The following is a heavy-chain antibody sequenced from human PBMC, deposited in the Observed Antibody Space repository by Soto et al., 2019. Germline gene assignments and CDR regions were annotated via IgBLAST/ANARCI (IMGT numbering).Heavy chain of an antibody. D-gene: IGHD2-21*02. V-gene: IGHV1-69*02. J-gene: IGHJ4*02. CDR2: IIPILGIA. CDR3: ARDDGLAYCGCDCYS. Sequence: QVQLVQSGAEVKKPGSSVKVSCKASGGTFSSYTISWVRQAPGQGLEWMGRIIPILGIANYAQKFQGRVTITADKSTSTAYMELSSLRSEDTAVYYCARDDGLAYCGCDCYSWGQGTLVTVSS. CDR1: GGTFSSYT.